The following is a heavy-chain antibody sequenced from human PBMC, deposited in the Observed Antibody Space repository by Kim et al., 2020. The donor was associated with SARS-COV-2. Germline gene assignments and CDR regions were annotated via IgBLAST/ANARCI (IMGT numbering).Heavy chain of an antibody. Sequence: ASVKVSCKASGYNFTSYGISWVRQAPGQGLEGMGWISAYNGNTNYAQKLQGRVTMTTDTSTSTAYMELRSLRSDDTAVYYCARDISGLKKAYDFWSGYYGIDYWGQGTLVTVSS. CDR1: GYNFTSYG. V-gene: IGHV1-18*04. CDR2: ISAYNGNT. J-gene: IGHJ4*02. D-gene: IGHD3-3*01. CDR3: ARDISGLKKAYDFWSGYYGIDY.